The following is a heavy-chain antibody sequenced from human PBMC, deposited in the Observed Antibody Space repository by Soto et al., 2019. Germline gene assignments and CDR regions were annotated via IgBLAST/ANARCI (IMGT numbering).Heavy chain of an antibody. J-gene: IGHJ4*02. Sequence: PSETLSLTCTVSGGSISSYYWSWIRQPPGKGLEWIGSIYYSGSTYYNPSLKSRVTMSVDTSKNQFSLKLSSVTAADTAVYYCARTSGTALLHYWGQGTLVTVSS. CDR1: GGSISSYY. CDR2: IYYSGST. V-gene: IGHV4-59*04. CDR3: ARTSGTALLHY. D-gene: IGHD1-26*01.